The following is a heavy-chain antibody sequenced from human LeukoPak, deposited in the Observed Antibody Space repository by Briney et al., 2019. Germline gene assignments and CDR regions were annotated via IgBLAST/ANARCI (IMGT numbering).Heavy chain of an antibody. Sequence: PGGSLRLSCAASGFTFSSYAMSWVRQAPGKGLEWVSAISGSGGSTYYADSVKGRFTISRDNSKNTLYLQMNSLRAEDTAVYYCANGSMVRGVIITLLDYWGQGTLVTVSS. CDR1: GFTFSSYA. J-gene: IGHJ4*02. CDR3: ANGSMVRGVIITLLDY. V-gene: IGHV3-23*01. D-gene: IGHD3-10*01. CDR2: ISGSGGST.